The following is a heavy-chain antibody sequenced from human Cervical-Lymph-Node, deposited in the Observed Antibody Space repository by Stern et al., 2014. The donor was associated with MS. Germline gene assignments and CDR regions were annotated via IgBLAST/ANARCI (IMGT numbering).Heavy chain of an antibody. D-gene: IGHD4-17*01. Sequence: QVQLVQSGAEVKKPGASVKVSCKAYGYTFTGYYMPWVRQAPGQGLEWMGWINPNRGGTNYAQTVQGRVTMTRDTSISTAYMELSRLRSDDTAVYYCASGSRIDYVLDYWGQGSLVTVSS. CDR2: INPNRGGT. V-gene: IGHV1-2*02. CDR3: ASGSRIDYVLDY. J-gene: IGHJ4*02. CDR1: GYTFTGYY.